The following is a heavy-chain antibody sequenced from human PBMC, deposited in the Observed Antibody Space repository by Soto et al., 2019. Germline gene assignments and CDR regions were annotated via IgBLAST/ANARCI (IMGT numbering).Heavy chain of an antibody. J-gene: IGHJ3*02. V-gene: IGHV3-64*01. D-gene: IGHD7-27*01. CDR2: ISSNGGST. Sequence: EVQLVESGGGLVQPGGSLRLSCAASGFTFSSYAMHWVRQAPGKGLEYVSAISSNGGSTYYANSVKGRFTISRDNSKNTLYLQMGSLRAKDMAVYYCARALGYAFDIWGQGTMVTVSS. CDR3: ARALGYAFDI. CDR1: GFTFSSYA.